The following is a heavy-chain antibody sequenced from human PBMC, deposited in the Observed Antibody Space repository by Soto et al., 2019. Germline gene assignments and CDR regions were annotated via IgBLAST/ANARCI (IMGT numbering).Heavy chain of an antibody. CDR1: GFNFSTYD. CDR3: AKDHLNNWNYNWFDP. D-gene: IGHD1-7*01. CDR2: ILSDGSNE. V-gene: IGHV3-30-3*01. J-gene: IGHJ5*02. Sequence: GGSLRLSCAASGFNFSTYDMHWVRQAPGKGLEWVTVILSDGSNEYYADSVRGRFSISRDNSKNTLYLQMNSLRAEDTAVYYCAKDHLNNWNYNWFDPWGQGTLVTVSS.